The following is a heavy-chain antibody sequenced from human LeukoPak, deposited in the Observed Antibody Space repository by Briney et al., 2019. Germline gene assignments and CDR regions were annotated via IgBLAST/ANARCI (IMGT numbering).Heavy chain of an antibody. Sequence: GGSLRLSCAASGFTFSSYAMSWVRQAPGKGLEWVSTISGSGGSTSYADSVKGRFTISRDNSKNTLYLQMNSLRAEDTAVYYCAKDGSGWYTYYFDYWGQGTLVAVSS. CDR1: GFTFSSYA. J-gene: IGHJ4*02. CDR2: ISGSGGST. V-gene: IGHV3-23*01. D-gene: IGHD6-19*01. CDR3: AKDGSGWYTYYFDY.